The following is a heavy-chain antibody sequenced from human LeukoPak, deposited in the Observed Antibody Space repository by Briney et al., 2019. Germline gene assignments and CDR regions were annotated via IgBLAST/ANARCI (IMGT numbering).Heavy chain of an antibody. CDR1: GYTFSSYG. CDR3: ARDNYSSSWHFDY. J-gene: IGHJ4*02. CDR2: ISGYNGNT. Sequence: ASVKVSCKTSGYTFSSYGISWVRQAPGQGLDWMGWISGYNGNTNYAQKFQGGVTMTTDTSTSTAYMELRSLRSDDTAVYYCARDNYSSSWHFDYWGQGTLVIVSS. D-gene: IGHD6-13*01. V-gene: IGHV1-18*01.